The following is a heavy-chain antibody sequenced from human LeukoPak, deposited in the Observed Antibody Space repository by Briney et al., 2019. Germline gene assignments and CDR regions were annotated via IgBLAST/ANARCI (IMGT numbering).Heavy chain of an antibody. J-gene: IGHJ6*03. D-gene: IGHD4-17*01. CDR1: GLTVSSNY. V-gene: IGHV3-66*02. CDR3: ASSLYGDYYYYMDV. CDR2: IYSGGST. Sequence: GGSLRLSCAASGLTVSSNYMSWVRQAPGKGLEWVSVIYSGGSTYYTDSVKGRFTISRDNSQNTLYLQMNSLRAEDTAVYYCASSLYGDYYYYMDVWGKGTTVTVSS.